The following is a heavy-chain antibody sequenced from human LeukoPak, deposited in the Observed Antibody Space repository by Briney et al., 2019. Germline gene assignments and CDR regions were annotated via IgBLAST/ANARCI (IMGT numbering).Heavy chain of an antibody. CDR2: IKQDGSEK. CDR3: ALLHTRWFDP. CDR1: GFIVSSNN. Sequence: GGSLRLSCAGSGFIVSSNNMSWVRQAPGKGLEWVANIKQDGSEKYYVDSVKGRFTISRDNAKNSLYLQMNSLRAEDTAVYYCALLHTRWFDPWGQGTLVTVSS. J-gene: IGHJ5*02. V-gene: IGHV3-7*01. D-gene: IGHD2-15*01.